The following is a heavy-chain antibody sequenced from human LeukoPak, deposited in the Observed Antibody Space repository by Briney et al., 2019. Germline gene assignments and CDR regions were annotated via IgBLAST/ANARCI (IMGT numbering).Heavy chain of an antibody. V-gene: IGHV1-69*05. CDR3: ARDSPGYSSGWYEY. CDR1: GGTFSSYA. Sequence: SVKVSXKASGGTFSSYAISWVRQAPGQGLEWMGRIIPIFGTANYAQKFQGRVTITTDESTSIAYMELSSLRSEDTAVYYCARDSPGYSSGWYEYWGQGTLVTVSS. D-gene: IGHD6-19*01. CDR2: IIPIFGTA. J-gene: IGHJ4*02.